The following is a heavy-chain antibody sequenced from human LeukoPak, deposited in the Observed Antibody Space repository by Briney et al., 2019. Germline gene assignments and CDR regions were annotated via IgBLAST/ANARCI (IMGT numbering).Heavy chain of an antibody. CDR1: GFTFIYAW. D-gene: IGHD3-16*02. CDR3: TTELFMITFGGVIVP. CDR2: VNTRADGGTT. Sequence: GGSLRLSCAASGFTFIYAWMSWVRQAPGKGLEWLGRVNTRADGGTTEYAAPVKGRFTISRDDSKNTLYLQMNSLKTENTAVYYCTTELFMITFGGVIVPWGQGTLVTVSS. V-gene: IGHV3-15*01. J-gene: IGHJ5*02.